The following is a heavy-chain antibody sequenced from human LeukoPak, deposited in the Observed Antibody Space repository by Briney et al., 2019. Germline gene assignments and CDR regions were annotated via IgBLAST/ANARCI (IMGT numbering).Heavy chain of an antibody. D-gene: IGHD6-19*01. CDR2: ISGSGGST. CDR1: GFTFSSYS. J-gene: IGHJ4*02. V-gene: IGHV3-23*01. CDR3: AKGGEWLEFDY. Sequence: GGSLRLSCAASGFTFSSYSMNWVRQAPGKGLEWVSAISGSGGSTYYADSVKGRFTISRDNSKNTLYLQMNSLRAEDTAVYYCAKGGEWLEFDYWGQGTLVTVSS.